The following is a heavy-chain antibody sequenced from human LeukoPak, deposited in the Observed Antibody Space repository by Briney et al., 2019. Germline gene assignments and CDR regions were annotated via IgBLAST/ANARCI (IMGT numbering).Heavy chain of an antibody. J-gene: IGHJ4*02. CDR3: ARGDDFSGDY. D-gene: IGHD1-1*01. Sequence: GGSLRLSCAASGFTFSNFWMSWVRQAPGRGLEWVANIHPEGNEKYHVESVEGRFTISRDNIKNSLFLQMHGLRVEDTAVDYCARGDDFSGDYWGERTPGTVSS. CDR2: IHPEGNEK. CDR1: GFTFSNFW. V-gene: IGHV3-7*04.